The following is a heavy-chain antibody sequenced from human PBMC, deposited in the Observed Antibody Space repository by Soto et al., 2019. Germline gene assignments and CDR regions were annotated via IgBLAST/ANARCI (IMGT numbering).Heavy chain of an antibody. CDR3: ARGHDYTHHYGMDV. D-gene: IGHD4-4*01. J-gene: IGHJ6*02. V-gene: IGHV4-34*01. CDR1: GGSCSGYY. CDR2: INHSGST. Sequence: SETLSLTCAFYGGSCSGYYWSWIRQPPGKGLEWIGDINHSGSTNYNRSLKSRVTISVDTSKNQFSLKLSSVTAADTAVYFCARGHDYTHHYGMDVWGQGTTVTVSS.